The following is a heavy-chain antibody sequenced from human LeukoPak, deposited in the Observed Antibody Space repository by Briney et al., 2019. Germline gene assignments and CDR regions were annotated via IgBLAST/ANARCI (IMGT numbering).Heavy chain of an antibody. CDR3: VRGYCSSTSCYMDV. J-gene: IGHJ6*02. V-gene: IGHV1-3*01. CDR1: GHTSTTYA. Sequence: GASVKVSCKASGHTSTTYAIHWVRQAPGQGLEWMGWINAGNGNIKDSQKCQGRVTITGDTSAMTAYMELRSLSSEDPAVYYCVRGYCSSTSCYMDVWGQGTTVT. D-gene: IGHD2-2*01. CDR2: INAGNGNI.